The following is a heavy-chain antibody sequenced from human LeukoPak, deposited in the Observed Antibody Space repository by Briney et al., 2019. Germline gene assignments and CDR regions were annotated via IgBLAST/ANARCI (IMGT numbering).Heavy chain of an antibody. CDR3: AIMHPYYDGSGYWVQ. V-gene: IGHV3-23*01. J-gene: IGHJ4*02. Sequence: PGGSLRLSCAAFGFTFGSYAMSWVRQAPGKGLEWVSGISTSGGSSSYADSVKGRFTISRDNPRNTLYMEMNSLRAEDTALYYCAIMHPYYDGSGYWVQWGQGTLVTVSS. D-gene: IGHD3-22*01. CDR1: GFTFGSYA. CDR2: ISTSGGSS.